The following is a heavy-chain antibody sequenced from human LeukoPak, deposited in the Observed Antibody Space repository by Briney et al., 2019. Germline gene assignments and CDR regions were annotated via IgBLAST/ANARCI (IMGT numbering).Heavy chain of an antibody. CDR1: GYTFTSYS. D-gene: IGHD3-22*01. CDR2: INPSGGST. Sequence: GASVKVSCKASGYTFTSYSISWVRQAPGQGLEWMGIINPSGGSTSYAQKFQGRVTMTRDTSTSTVYMELSSLRSEDTAVYYCARDYYDSPYGMDVWGQGTTVTVSS. J-gene: IGHJ6*02. CDR3: ARDYYDSPYGMDV. V-gene: IGHV1-46*01.